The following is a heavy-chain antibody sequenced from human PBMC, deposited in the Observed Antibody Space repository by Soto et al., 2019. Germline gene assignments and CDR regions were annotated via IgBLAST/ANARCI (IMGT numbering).Heavy chain of an antibody. Sequence: GESLKISWQGSGYRFTNFWIGWVRQRPGKGLEWMGIIYSRDSDTRYRPSFQGQVTISVDSSIRTAYLQWSSLKASDTAIYYCARAPYNNNDGDFHXWGQGTLVTVSX. V-gene: IGHV5-51*01. CDR1: GYRFTNFW. J-gene: IGHJ4*02. CDR2: IYSRDSDT. D-gene: IGHD3-10*01. CDR3: ARAPYNNNDGDFHX.